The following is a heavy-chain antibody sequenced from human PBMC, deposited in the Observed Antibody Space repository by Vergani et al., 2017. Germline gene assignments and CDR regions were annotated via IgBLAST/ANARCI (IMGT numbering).Heavy chain of an antibody. Sequence: EVQLVESGGGLVQPGGSLRLSCAASGFTFSSYWMSWVRQAPGKGLEWVANIKQDGSEKYYVDSVKGRFTISRDNAKNSLYLQMNSLRAEDTAVYYCARDFDCSSTSCYARGWDYWGQGTLVTVSS. CDR1: GFTFSSYW. CDR3: ARDFDCSSTSCYARGWDY. CDR2: IKQDGSEK. V-gene: IGHV3-7*01. D-gene: IGHD2-2*01. J-gene: IGHJ4*02.